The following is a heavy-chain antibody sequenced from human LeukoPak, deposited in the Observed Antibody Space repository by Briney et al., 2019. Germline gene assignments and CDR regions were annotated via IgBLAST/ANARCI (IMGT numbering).Heavy chain of an antibody. V-gene: IGHV3-23*01. CDR3: AKGLGSSGWYYLFDY. D-gene: IGHD6-19*01. CDR2: ISGSGGST. CDR1: GFTFSSYG. J-gene: IGHJ4*02. Sequence: GGSLRLSCAASGFTFSSYGMSWVRQAPGKGLEWVSAISGSGGSTYYADSVKGRFTISRDNSKNTLYLQMNSLRAEDTAVYYCAKGLGSSGWYYLFDYWGQGALVTVSS.